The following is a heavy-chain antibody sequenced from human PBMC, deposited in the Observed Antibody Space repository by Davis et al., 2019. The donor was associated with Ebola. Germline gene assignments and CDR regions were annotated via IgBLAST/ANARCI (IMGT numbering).Heavy chain of an antibody. CDR3: ARGPYSSGWYGPRIYYFDY. Sequence: PSETLSLTCTVSGGSVSSGSYYWSWIRQPPGKGLEWIGYIYYSGSTNYNPSLKSRVTISVDTSKNQFSLKLSSVTAADTAVYYCARGPYSSGWYGPRIYYFDYWGQGTLVTVSS. CDR1: GGSVSSGSYY. D-gene: IGHD6-19*01. J-gene: IGHJ4*02. CDR2: IYYSGST. V-gene: IGHV4-61*01.